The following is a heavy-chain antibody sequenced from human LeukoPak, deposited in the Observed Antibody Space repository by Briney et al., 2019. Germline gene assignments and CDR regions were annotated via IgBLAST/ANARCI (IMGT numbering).Heavy chain of an antibody. CDR2: ISGRGGST. J-gene: IGHJ3*02. Sequence: PGGSLRLSCAASGFTFSSYAMSWVRQAPGKGLEWVSAISGRGGSTYYADSVKGRFTISRDNSKNTLSLQLNSLRAEDTAVYYCAKVTTLEWLPIDAFDIWGQGTMVTVSS. CDR1: GFTFSSYA. CDR3: AKVTTLEWLPIDAFDI. D-gene: IGHD3-3*01. V-gene: IGHV3-23*01.